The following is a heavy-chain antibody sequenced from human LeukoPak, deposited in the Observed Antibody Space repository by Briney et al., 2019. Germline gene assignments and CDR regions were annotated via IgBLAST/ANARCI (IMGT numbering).Heavy chain of an antibody. CDR2: INSDGSST. V-gene: IGHV3-74*01. D-gene: IGHD6-19*01. J-gene: IGHJ1*01. Sequence: GGSLGLSCAASGFTFSSYWMHWVRQAPGKGLVWVSRINSDGSSTNYADSVKGRFTISRDNAKNTLSLQMNSLRAEDTAVYYCARVPITLAGTKDAKYFQHWGQGTLVTVSS. CDR1: GFTFSSYW. CDR3: ARVPITLAGTKDAKYFQH.